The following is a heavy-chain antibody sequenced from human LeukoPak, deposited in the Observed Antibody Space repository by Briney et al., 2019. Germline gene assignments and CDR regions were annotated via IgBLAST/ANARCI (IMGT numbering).Heavy chain of an antibody. CDR3: ARAGGSYPPYYFDY. V-gene: IGHV4-30-4*07. J-gene: IGHJ4*02. Sequence: SETLSLTCAVSGGSISSGGYSWSWIRQPPGKGLEWIGYIYYSGGTYYNPSLKSRVTVSVDTSKNQFSLRLSSVTAADTAVYYCARAGGSYPPYYFDYWGQGTLVTVSS. CDR2: IYYSGGT. D-gene: IGHD1-26*01. CDR1: GGSISSGGYS.